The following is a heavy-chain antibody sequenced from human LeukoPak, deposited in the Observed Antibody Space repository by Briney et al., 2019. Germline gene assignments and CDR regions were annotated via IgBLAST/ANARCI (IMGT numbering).Heavy chain of an antibody. V-gene: IGHV1-18*01. CDR1: GYTFTSYG. CDR2: ISAYNGNT. J-gene: IGHJ4*02. Sequence: ASVKVSCKASGYTFTSYGISWVRQAPGQGLEWMGWISAYNGNTNYAQKLQGRVTMTTDTSTSTAYMELRSLRSDDTAVYYCATSTTGIAVAGYFDYWGQGTLVTVSS. CDR3: ATSTTGIAVAGYFDY. D-gene: IGHD6-19*01.